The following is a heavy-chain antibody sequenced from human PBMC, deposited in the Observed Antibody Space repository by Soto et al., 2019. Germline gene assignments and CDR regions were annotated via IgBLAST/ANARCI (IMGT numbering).Heavy chain of an antibody. D-gene: IGHD1-26*01. V-gene: IGHV3-49*04. CDR2: IRSKPYGRTT. J-gene: IGHJ4*02. CDR3: ARGGSGSYWPPVFGY. Sequence: GGSLRLSCTASGFTFDDYAMCWVRQAPGKGLEWVGFIRSKPYGRTTEYAASVKGRFTSSRDDSESIAYLQMSSMKTEDTAVYYCARGGSGSYWPPVFGYCGLRTLVTVSS. CDR1: GFTFDDYA.